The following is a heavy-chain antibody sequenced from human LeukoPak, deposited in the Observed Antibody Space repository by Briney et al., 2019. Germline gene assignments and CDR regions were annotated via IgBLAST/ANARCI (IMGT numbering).Heavy chain of an antibody. D-gene: IGHD3-9*01. CDR2: IYYSESA. Sequence: SETLSLTCTVSGDSVSSYYWSWIRQPPGKRLEWIGCIYYSESATYNPSLKSRVTISLDTSKNQFFLKLSSVTAADTAVYYCARKGSFDLWGQGTLVTVSS. CDR1: GDSVSSYY. J-gene: IGHJ4*02. V-gene: IGHV4-59*02. CDR3: ARKGSFDL.